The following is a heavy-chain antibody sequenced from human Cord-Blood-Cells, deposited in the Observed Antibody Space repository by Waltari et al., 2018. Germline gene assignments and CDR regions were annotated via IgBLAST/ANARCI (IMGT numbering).Heavy chain of an antibody. Sequence: QVQLQESGPGLVKPSQTLSLTCTVSGGSISSGGYYWRWIRQHPGKGLEWIGYIYYSGSTYYNPSLKSRVTISVDTSKNQFSLKLSSVTAADTAVYYCARRPIRFSRPLYYYGMDVWGQGTTVTVSS. D-gene: IGHD3-3*01. J-gene: IGHJ6*02. V-gene: IGHV4-31*03. CDR3: ARRPIRFSRPLYYYGMDV. CDR1: GGSISSGGYY. CDR2: IYYSGST.